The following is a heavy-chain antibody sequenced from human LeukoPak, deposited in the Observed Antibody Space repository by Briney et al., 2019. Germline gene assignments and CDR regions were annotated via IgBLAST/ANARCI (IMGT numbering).Heavy chain of an antibody. CDR1: GGSISNFY. Sequence: SETLSLTCTVSGGSISNFYWSWIRQPPGKGLEWIGYIYYTGSTRYNPSLKSRFTISVDASKNQFSLKLTSVTAADTAVYYCTRDLDFWGQGTLVTVSS. CDR2: IYYTGST. CDR3: TRDLDF. V-gene: IGHV4-59*01. J-gene: IGHJ4*02.